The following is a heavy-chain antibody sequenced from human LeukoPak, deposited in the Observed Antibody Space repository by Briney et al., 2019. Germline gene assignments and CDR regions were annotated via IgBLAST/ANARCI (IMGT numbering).Heavy chain of an antibody. J-gene: IGHJ3*02. CDR3: ARGARGSYYGAFDI. D-gene: IGHD1-26*01. Sequence: PGGSLRLSCAASGFTFDDYGMSWVRQAPGKGLEWVSGINWNGGSTGYADSVKGRFTISRDNAKNSLYLQMNSLRAEDTALYYCARGARGSYYGAFDIWGQGTMVTVSS. V-gene: IGHV3-20*04. CDR2: INWNGGST. CDR1: GFTFDDYG.